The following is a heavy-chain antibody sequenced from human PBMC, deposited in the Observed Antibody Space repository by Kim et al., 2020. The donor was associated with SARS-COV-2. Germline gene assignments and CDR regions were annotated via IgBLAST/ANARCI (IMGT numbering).Heavy chain of an antibody. J-gene: IGHJ2*01. CDR2: IYYSGST. CDR1: GGSISSSDYY. Sequence: SETLSLTCSVSGGSISSSDYYWGWIRQPPGKGLEWIATIYYSGSTYDNPSLKGRVTISVDTSKKQFSLRLSSVTAADAAVYYCARHLGNWYFDLWGRGTLVTVSS. CDR3: ARHLGNWYFDL. V-gene: IGHV4-39*01. D-gene: IGHD3-16*01.